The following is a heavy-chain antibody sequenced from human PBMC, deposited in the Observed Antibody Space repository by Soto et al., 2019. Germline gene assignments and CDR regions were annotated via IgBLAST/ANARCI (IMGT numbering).Heavy chain of an antibody. CDR3: AGGAEVGLELAAFDH. Sequence: QVHLVQSGHEVKRAGASVTISCEASGYSFSDYYINWVRQAPGQGLQWMGCIHPKSGDRRYAELFRGLVFMTRDISISTAYMEVTGLKTDDTAVYFCAGGAEVGLELAAFDHWGRGTLVTVSA. CDR2: IHPKSGDR. D-gene: IGHD1-7*01. V-gene: IGHV1-2*04. J-gene: IGHJ4*02. CDR1: GYSFSDYY.